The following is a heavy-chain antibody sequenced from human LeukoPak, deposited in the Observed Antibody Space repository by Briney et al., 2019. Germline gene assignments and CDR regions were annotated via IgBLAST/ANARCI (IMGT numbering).Heavy chain of an antibody. V-gene: IGHV4-39*01. Sequence: SETLSLTCTVSGGSISSSSYYWGWIRQPPGKGLEWIGSIYYSGSTYYNPSLKSRVTISVDTSKNQFSLKLSSVTAADTAVYYCARVYGSGSYYNGYYYYYMDVWGKGTTVTLSS. CDR3: ARVYGSGSYYNGYYYYYMDV. J-gene: IGHJ6*03. CDR1: GGSISSSSYY. D-gene: IGHD3-10*01. CDR2: IYYSGST.